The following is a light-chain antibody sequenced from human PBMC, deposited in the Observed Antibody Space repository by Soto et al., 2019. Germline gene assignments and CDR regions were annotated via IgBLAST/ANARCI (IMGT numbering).Light chain of an antibody. CDR2: GAS. Sequence: EIVLTQSPGTLSLSPGEMATLSCRASQSVSSIYLAWYQHKPGQAPRLLIYGASSRATGIPDRFSGSGSGTDFPLTISRLEPEDFAVYYCQQYGSASWTFGRGTTVEIK. J-gene: IGKJ1*01. CDR3: QQYGSASWT. CDR1: QSVSSIY. V-gene: IGKV3-20*01.